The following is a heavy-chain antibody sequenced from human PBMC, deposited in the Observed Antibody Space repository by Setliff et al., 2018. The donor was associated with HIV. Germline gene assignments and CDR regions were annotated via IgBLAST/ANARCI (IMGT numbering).Heavy chain of an antibody. J-gene: IGHJ4*02. CDR3: ARQRMTGSTFDFDY. CDR1: GYTFTNYF. D-gene: IGHD1-7*01. CDR2: INPSGGST. Sequence: WASVKVSCKASGYTFTNYFVHWVRQAPRQGLEWMAIINPSGGSTTYAQRFQGRVTMTRDTSTSTVYMELSSLRSEDTAVYYCARQRMTGSTFDFDYWGQGTLVTVSS. V-gene: IGHV1-46*01.